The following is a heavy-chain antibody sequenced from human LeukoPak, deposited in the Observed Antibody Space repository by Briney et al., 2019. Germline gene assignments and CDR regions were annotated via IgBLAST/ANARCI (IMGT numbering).Heavy chain of an antibody. CDR1: GYTFTNYA. J-gene: IGHJ5*02. Sequence: ASVKVSCKASGYTFTNYAMHWVRQAPGQRLEWMGWINAGNDNTKYSQKFQGRVTITRDTSASIAYMELSSLRSEDTAVYYCARGRSRGWFDPWGQGTLVTVSS. D-gene: IGHD1-26*01. V-gene: IGHV1-3*01. CDR2: INAGNDNT. CDR3: ARGRSRGWFDP.